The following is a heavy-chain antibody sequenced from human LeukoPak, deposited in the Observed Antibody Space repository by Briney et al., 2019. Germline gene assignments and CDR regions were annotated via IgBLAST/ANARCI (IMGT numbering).Heavy chain of an antibody. CDR3: ASPDAFGRNPYGMNV. CDR1: GGSFSGYY. J-gene: IGHJ6*02. CDR2: INRSGST. D-gene: IGHD1-26*01. V-gene: IGHV4-34*01. Sequence: SETLSLTCAVSGGSFSGYYWNWIRQPPGKGPEWLGEINRSGSTTYNPSLKTRLTISVDTSKNQLSLKLRSVTAADSAVYYCASPDAFGRNPYGMNVWGQGTTVTVSS.